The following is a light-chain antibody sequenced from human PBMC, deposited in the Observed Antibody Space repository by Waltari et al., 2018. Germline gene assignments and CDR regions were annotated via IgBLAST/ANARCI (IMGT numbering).Light chain of an antibody. J-gene: IGLJ3*02. CDR3: ASYTSSSTWV. Sequence: QSALTQPASVSGSPGQSITLSCTGTSSDVGGFNYVSWYQQRPGKAPKVMIYDVSYRPAGVSNRFSCSKSGNTASLTISGLQAEDEADYYSASYTSSSTWVFGGGTKLTVL. CDR1: SSDVGGFNY. V-gene: IGLV2-14*03. CDR2: DVS.